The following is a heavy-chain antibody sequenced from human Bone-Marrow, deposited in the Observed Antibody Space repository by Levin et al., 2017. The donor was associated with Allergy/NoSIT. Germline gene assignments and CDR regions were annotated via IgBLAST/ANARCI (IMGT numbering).Heavy chain of an antibody. D-gene: IGHD3-3*01. J-gene: IGHJ4*02. CDR1: GFTFNGYD. CDR2: ISGSDDKT. CDR3: AKTKEFGVVWWADS. Sequence: GGSLRLSCAASGFTFNGYDMIWVRQAPGKGLEWVSAISGSDDKTYYADSVKGRFTISRDNSKDTLYLQMNSLRAEDTAVYYCAKTKEFGVVWWADSWGQGNLVAVSS. V-gene: IGHV3-23*01.